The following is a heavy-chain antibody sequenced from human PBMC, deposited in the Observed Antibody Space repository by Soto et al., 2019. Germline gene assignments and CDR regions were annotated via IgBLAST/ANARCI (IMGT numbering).Heavy chain of an antibody. D-gene: IGHD2-15*01. CDR2: IYHSGST. Sequence: PSETLSLTCAVSGGSISSSNWWSWVRQPPGKGLEWIGEIYHSGSTNYNPSLKSRVTISVDKSKNQFSLKLSSVTAADTAVYYCARDPGYCSGGSCLDDAFDIWGQGTVVTVSS. J-gene: IGHJ3*02. CDR1: GGSISSSNW. CDR3: ARDPGYCSGGSCLDDAFDI. V-gene: IGHV4-4*02.